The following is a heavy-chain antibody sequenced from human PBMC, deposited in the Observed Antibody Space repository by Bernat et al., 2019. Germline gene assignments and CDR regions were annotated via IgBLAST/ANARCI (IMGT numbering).Heavy chain of an antibody. V-gene: IGHV3-23*01. J-gene: IGHJ6*02. Sequence: EVQLLESEGGLVQPGGSLRLSCAASGFTFSSYDMIWVRQAPGKGLEWVSGISGGGDRTYDADSVKGRFTISRDNSKNTLSLQMNSLRAEDTAVYYCAKILSQVDYYWYGADVWGQGTTVTVAS. CDR2: ISGGGDRT. CDR3: AKILSQVDYYWYGADV. D-gene: IGHD2-15*01. CDR1: GFTFSSYD.